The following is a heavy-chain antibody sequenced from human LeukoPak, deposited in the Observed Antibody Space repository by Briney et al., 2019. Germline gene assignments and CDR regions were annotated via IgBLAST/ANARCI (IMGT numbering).Heavy chain of an antibody. J-gene: IGHJ4*02. CDR2: IHYSGST. V-gene: IGHV4-59*08. CDR3: ASTDWNYAR. Sequence: SETLSLTCTVSGGSISNYYWSWMRQPPGKGLEWIGYIHYSGSTNYNPSLKSRVTIPVDKSKNQFSLKMSSVTAADTAVYYCASTDWNYARWGQGTLVTVSS. D-gene: IGHD1-7*01. CDR1: GGSISNYY.